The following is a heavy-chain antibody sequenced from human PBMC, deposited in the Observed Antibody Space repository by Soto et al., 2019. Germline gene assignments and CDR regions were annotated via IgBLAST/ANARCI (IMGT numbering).Heavy chain of an antibody. Sequence: QVQLVRSGAEVRKPGSSLRGSCKSSGATFSTTGISWVRQAPGQGLEWMGGIIPLFGTPKYARKFQGRVSITADESTNTVYMELNSLRPDDAAVYYCARASPVICGGDPCYRLDSSFDSWGQGSLVIVSS. CDR1: GATFSTTG. V-gene: IGHV1-69*01. J-gene: IGHJ5*01. CDR2: IIPLFGTP. D-gene: IGHD2-21*02. CDR3: ARASPVICGGDPCYRLDSSFDS.